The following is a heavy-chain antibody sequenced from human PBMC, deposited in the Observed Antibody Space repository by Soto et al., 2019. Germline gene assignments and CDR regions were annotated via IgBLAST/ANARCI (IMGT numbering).Heavy chain of an antibody. CDR3: VKDFRYSRYDRLDY. CDR1: GFTFSSYA. CDR2: ISGSGGST. J-gene: IGHJ4*02. Sequence: PGGSLRLSCAASGFTFSSYAMSWVRQAPGKGLEWVSTISGSGGSTYYADSVKGRFTISRDNSKNTLYLQMNSLRAEDTAVYYCVKDFRYSRYDRLDYWGQGTLVTVSS. V-gene: IGHV3-23*01. D-gene: IGHD5-12*01.